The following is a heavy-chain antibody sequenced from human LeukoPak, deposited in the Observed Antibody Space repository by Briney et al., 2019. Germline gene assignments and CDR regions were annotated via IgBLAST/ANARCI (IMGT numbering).Heavy chain of an antibody. D-gene: IGHD6-19*01. J-gene: IGHJ4*02. V-gene: IGHV4-59*08. CDR2: IYYSGST. CDR1: GGPISSYF. CDR3: ARSIAVAGDFDY. Sequence: SETPSLTRTFSGGPISSYFWSWIRQPPGKGLGWIGYIYYSGSTNYNPSLKSRVTISVDTSKNQFSLKLSSVTAADTAVYYCARSIAVAGDFDYWGQGTLVTVSS.